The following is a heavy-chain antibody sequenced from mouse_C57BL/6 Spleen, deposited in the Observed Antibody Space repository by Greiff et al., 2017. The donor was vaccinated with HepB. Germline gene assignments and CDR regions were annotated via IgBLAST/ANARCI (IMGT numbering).Heavy chain of an antibody. J-gene: IGHJ4*01. CDR1: GFTFSSYA. Sequence: EVKLMESGEGLVKPGGSLKLSCAASGFTFSSYAMSWVRQTPEKRLVWVAYISSGGDYIYYADTVKGRFTISRDNARNTLYLQMSSLKSEDTAMYYCTRGQLPHYYAMDYWGQGTSVTVSS. D-gene: IGHD3-3*01. CDR2: ISSGGDYI. CDR3: TRGQLPHYYAMDY. V-gene: IGHV5-9-1*02.